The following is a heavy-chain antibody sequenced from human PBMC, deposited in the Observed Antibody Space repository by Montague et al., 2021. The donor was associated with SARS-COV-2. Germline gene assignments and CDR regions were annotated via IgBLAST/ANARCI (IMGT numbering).Heavy chain of an antibody. Sequence: PALVKPTQTLTQTCTFSGFSLSTSGMCVSWIRQPPGKALEWLARIDWDDDKYYSTSLKTRLTISKDTSKNQVVLTMTNMDPVDTATYYCARILVAGAGSPVDTWGQGTLGTVSA. V-gene: IGHV2-70*11. CDR2: IDWDDDK. J-gene: IGHJ5*02. D-gene: IGHD6-13*01. CDR1: GFSLSTSGMC. CDR3: ARILVAGAGSPVDT.